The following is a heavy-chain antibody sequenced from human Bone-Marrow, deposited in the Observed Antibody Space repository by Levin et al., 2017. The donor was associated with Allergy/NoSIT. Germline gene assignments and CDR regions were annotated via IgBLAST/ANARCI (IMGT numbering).Heavy chain of an antibody. V-gene: IGHV4-39*07. Sequence: NAGGSLRLSCTVSGASIMNTDYYWGWIRQPPGKGLEWIGNIYYSGSTFYNPSLRSRVTMSVDTSRNQFFLNLNYVTAADTAVYYCAKKWMDAFDTWGQGTMVTVSS. CDR2: IYYSGST. CDR3: AKKWMDAFDT. D-gene: IGHD5-12*01. CDR1: GASIMNTDYY. J-gene: IGHJ3*02.